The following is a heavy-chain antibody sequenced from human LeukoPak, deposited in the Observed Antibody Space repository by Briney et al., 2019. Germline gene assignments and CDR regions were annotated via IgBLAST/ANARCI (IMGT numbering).Heavy chain of an antibody. CDR1: GFTFSSYA. CDR3: AKMVVAATGKYYYYYYGMDV. CDR2: ISGSGGSI. V-gene: IGHV3-23*01. Sequence: GGSLRLSCAASGFTFSSYAMSWVRQAPGKGLEWVSAISGSGGSIYYADSVKGRFTISRDNSKNTLYLQMNSLRAEDTAVYYCAKMVVAATGKYYYYYYGMDVWGQGTTVTVSS. J-gene: IGHJ6*02. D-gene: IGHD2-15*01.